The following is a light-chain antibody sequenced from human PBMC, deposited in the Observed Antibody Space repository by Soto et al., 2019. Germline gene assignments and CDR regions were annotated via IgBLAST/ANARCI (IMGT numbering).Light chain of an antibody. Sequence: DIQMTQSPSTLSASVGDRVTITCRASQSISSWLAWYQQKPGKAPKLLIYDASSLESGVPSRFSGSGSGTEFTLTISSLQPDDFATYYCQQFGRFGQGTKVEIK. CDR3: QQFGR. CDR1: QSISSW. CDR2: DAS. V-gene: IGKV1-5*01. J-gene: IGKJ1*01.